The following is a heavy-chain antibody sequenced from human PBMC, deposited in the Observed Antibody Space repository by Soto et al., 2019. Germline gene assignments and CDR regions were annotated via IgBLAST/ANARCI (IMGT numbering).Heavy chain of an antibody. CDR2: ISSSSSSI. CDR1: GFSFSSYN. CDR3: ARGAYGSGSNPDFYYYMDV. V-gene: IGHV3-48*01. D-gene: IGHD3-10*01. Sequence: GGSLRLSCAASGFSFSSYNMFWFRQAPGKGLEWVSYISSSSSSIYYVDSVKGRFTISRDNAKNSLFLQVNSLRVEDSAVYYCARGAYGSGSNPDFYYYMDVWGKGTTVTVSS. J-gene: IGHJ6*03.